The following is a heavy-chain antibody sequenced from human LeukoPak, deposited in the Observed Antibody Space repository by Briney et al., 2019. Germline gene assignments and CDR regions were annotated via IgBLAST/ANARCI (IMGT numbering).Heavy chain of an antibody. Sequence: SESLSLTCTVSGGSISSYYWSWIRRPPGKGLEWIGYIYYRGSTNYNPSLKSRVTISVDTSKNQFSLKLSSVTAADTAVYYCAREPLGDYGAKSAFDYWGQGTLVSASS. V-gene: IGHV4-59*01. CDR2: IYYRGST. D-gene: IGHD4-23*01. J-gene: IGHJ4*02. CDR1: GGSISSYY. CDR3: AREPLGDYGAKSAFDY.